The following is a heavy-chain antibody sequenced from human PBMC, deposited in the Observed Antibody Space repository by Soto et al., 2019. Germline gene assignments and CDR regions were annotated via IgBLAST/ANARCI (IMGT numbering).Heavy chain of an antibody. V-gene: IGHV1-8*01. D-gene: IGHD3-10*01. CDR3: ARGLWFGELFDP. CDR1: GYTFTSYD. J-gene: IGHJ5*02. Sequence: ASVKVSCKASGYTFTSYDINWVRQATGQGLEWMGWMNPNSGNTGYAQKFQGRVTMTRNTSISTAYMELSSLRSEDTAVYYCARGLWFGELFDPWGQGTLVTVSS. CDR2: MNPNSGNT.